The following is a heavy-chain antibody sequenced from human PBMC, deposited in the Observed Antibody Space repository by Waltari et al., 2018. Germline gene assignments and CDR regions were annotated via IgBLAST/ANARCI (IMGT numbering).Heavy chain of an antibody. Sequence: QVQLQQWGAGLLKPSETLSFTCAVYGGSFSGYYWSWIRQPPGKGREWIGEINHSGSTNYNPSLKSRVTISVDTSKNQFSLKLSSVTAADTAVYYCARDSSSWYGNWFDPWGQGTLVTVSS. CDR3: ARDSSSWYGNWFDP. D-gene: IGHD6-13*01. J-gene: IGHJ5*02. V-gene: IGHV4-34*01. CDR1: GGSFSGYY. CDR2: INHSGST.